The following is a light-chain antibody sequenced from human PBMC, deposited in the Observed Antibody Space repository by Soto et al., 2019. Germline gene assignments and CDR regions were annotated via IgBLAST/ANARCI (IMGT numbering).Light chain of an antibody. CDR1: SSDVGGYNY. Sequence: QSVLTQPASVSRSPGQSITISCTGTSSDVGGYNYVSWYQQHPGKAPKLMIYDVSNRPSGVSNRFSGSKSGNTASLTISGLQAEHEADYYCSSYTSSSTLVFGGGTQLTVL. V-gene: IGLV2-14*01. J-gene: IGLJ3*02. CDR2: DVS. CDR3: SSYTSSSTLV.